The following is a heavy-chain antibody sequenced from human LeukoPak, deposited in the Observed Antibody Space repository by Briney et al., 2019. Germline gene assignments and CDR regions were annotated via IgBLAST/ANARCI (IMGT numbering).Heavy chain of an antibody. Sequence: GGSLRLSCAASGFTFRNYVIHWVRQAPGKGLEWVAVTSSDLNVKLYADSVKGRFTISRDNSRSTLYLQMNSLRPEDTAIYYCAREGYYGSGSPPSLYFDYWGQGTLVTASS. D-gene: IGHD3-10*01. J-gene: IGHJ4*02. V-gene: IGHV3-30-3*01. CDR2: TSSDLNVK. CDR1: GFTFRNYV. CDR3: AREGYYGSGSPPSLYFDY.